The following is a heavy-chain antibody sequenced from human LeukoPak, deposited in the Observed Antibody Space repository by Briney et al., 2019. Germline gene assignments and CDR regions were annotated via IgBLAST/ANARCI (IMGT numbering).Heavy chain of an antibody. CDR2: INPNSGGT. CDR3: ARGGYSGTEKPNDY. J-gene: IGHJ4*02. CDR1: GYTFSGYY. Sequence: ASVKVSCKASGYTFSGYYMHWVRQAPGQGLEWMGWINPNSGGTYYTQKFQGRVTMTRDTSISTAYMELSSLRSDDTAVYCCARGGYSGTEKPNDYWGQGTLVTVSS. V-gene: IGHV1-2*02. D-gene: IGHD1-26*01.